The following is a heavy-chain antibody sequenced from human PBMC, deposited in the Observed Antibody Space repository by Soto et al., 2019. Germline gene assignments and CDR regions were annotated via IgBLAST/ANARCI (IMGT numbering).Heavy chain of an antibody. D-gene: IGHD6-6*01. CDR2: IYYSGST. J-gene: IGHJ6*03. CDR1: GGSISSYY. CDR3: ARGEYSSSSVHYYYYMDV. Sequence: SETLSLTCTFSGGSISSYYWSWIRQPPGKGLEWIGYIYYSGSTNYNPSLKSRVTISVDTSKNQFSLKLSSVTAADTAVYYCARGEYSSSSVHYYYYMDVWGKGTTVTVSS. V-gene: IGHV4-59*01.